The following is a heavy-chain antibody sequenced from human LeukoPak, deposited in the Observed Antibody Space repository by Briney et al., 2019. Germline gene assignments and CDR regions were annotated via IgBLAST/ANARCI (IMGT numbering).Heavy chain of an antibody. D-gene: IGHD3-22*01. J-gene: IGHJ4*02. CDR3: ARDLYYDSSGYYLLYDY. CDR1: GYTFTDYF. CDR2: INAYNGNT. Sequence: GASVKVSCKASGYTFTDYFMHWVRQAPGQGLEWMGWINAYNGNTNYAQKLQGRVTMTTDTSTSTAYMELRSLRSDDTAVYYCARDLYYDSSGYYLLYDYWGQGTLVTVSS. V-gene: IGHV1-18*04.